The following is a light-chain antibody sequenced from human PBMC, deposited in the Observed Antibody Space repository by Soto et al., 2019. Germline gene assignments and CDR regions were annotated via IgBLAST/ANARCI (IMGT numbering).Light chain of an antibody. Sequence: QSVLTQPPSASWTPGQRVTVSCSGSSSNIASNTVNWYQQLPGTAPKLLIYSNDQRPSGVPDRFSASKSGTSASLAISGLQSEDEADYYCASWDDSLNGHVFGTGTKVTVL. J-gene: IGLJ1*01. CDR3: ASWDDSLNGHV. V-gene: IGLV1-44*01. CDR2: SND. CDR1: SSNIASNT.